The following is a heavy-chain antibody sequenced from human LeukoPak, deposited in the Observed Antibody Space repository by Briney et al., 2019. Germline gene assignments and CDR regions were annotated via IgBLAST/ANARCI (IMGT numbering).Heavy chain of an antibody. Sequence: GESLKISCKGSGYSFTTYWIGWVRQMPGKGLEWMGIIYPGDSDTRYSPSFQGQVTMSADKSISTAYLQWSSLKASDTAMYYCARRLVSSSWYYDYWGQGTLVTVSS. D-gene: IGHD6-13*01. CDR2: IYPGDSDT. J-gene: IGHJ4*02. CDR1: GYSFTTYW. CDR3: ARRLVSSSWYYDY. V-gene: IGHV5-51*01.